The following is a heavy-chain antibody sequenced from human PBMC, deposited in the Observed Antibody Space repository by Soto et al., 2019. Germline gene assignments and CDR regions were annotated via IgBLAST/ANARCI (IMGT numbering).Heavy chain of an antibody. J-gene: IGHJ3*02. CDR3: AKDQMGTFADAFDM. D-gene: IGHD3-16*01. CDR2: ASGSGGDT. CDR1: GFTFGIYA. Sequence: EVQLLESGRGLVQPGGSLRLSCAASGFTFGIYAMTWVRQAPGKGLEWVAAASGSGGDTYYADSLKGRFTISRDNSKNTLSLQMNSLTAEDTAMYYCAKDQMGTFADAFDMWGQGTMVIVSS. V-gene: IGHV3-23*01.